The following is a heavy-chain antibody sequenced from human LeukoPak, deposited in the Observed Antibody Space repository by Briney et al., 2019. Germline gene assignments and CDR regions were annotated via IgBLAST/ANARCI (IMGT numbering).Heavy chain of an antibody. J-gene: IGHJ4*02. CDR1: GFSFSRNG. CDR3: SNGDHFYFEY. CDR2: ISYDGSTK. D-gene: IGHD3-3*01. V-gene: IGHV3-30*18. Sequence: GGSLRLSCAASGFSFSRNGMHWVRQAPGQGLELVAVISYDGSTKYYADSVRGRFTISRDNSKNTLYLQINSVGAEDTAVYYCSNGDHFYFEYWGQGTLVTVSS.